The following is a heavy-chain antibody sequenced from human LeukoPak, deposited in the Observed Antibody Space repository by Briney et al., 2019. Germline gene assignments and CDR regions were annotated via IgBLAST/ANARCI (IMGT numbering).Heavy chain of an antibody. CDR2: IIPIYGTA. J-gene: IGHJ4*02. Sequence: SVKVSCRASGGTFSNYAISWVRQAPGQGLEWMGRIIPIYGTANYAQKFQGRVTISTDESTSTAYMELRSLRSEDTAVYYCAREDFVPRLRSPSDYWGQGTLVTVSS. CDR1: GGTFSNYA. CDR3: AREDFVPRLRSPSDY. D-gene: IGHD2/OR15-2a*01. V-gene: IGHV1-69*05.